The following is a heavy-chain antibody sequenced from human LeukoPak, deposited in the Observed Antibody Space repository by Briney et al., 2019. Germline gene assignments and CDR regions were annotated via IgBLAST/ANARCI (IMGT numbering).Heavy chain of an antibody. CDR1: GGSIRSYY. CDR2: IYYSGSTT. CDR3: ARRDSSRWREGSFDI. Sequence: PSETLSLTCTVSGGSIRSYYWTWIRQPPGKGLEWIGNIYYSGSTTSFNPSLKSRVTISLDTSKNQFSLKLNSVTTADTAVYYCARRDSSRWREGSFDIWGQGTMVTVSS. D-gene: IGHD4-11*01. J-gene: IGHJ3*02. V-gene: IGHV4-59*01.